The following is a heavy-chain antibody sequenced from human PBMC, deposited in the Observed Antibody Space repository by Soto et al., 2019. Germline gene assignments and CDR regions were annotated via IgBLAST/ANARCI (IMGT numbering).Heavy chain of an antibody. CDR1: GFSLSSSIYY. V-gene: IGHV4-39*01. CDR2: IYYSGST. CDR3: ARPTHQRSYDFWSGYFDY. J-gene: IGHJ4*02. Sequence: PSETLSLTCTFSGFSLSSSIYYLSWIRPPPGKGLEWTGSIYYSGSTYYNPSLKSRVTISVDTSKNQFSLKLSSVTAADTAVYYCARPTHQRSYDFWSGYFDYWGQGTLVTGSS. D-gene: IGHD3-3*01.